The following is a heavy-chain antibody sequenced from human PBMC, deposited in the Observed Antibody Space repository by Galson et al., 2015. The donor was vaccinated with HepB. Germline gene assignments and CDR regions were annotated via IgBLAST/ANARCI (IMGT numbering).Heavy chain of an antibody. CDR2: IIPMLGTT. J-gene: IGHJ5*02. Sequence: SVKVSCKASGGTFSSYAFNWVRQAPGQGLEWMGGIIPMLGTTTSAQRFQGRVTITADELTNTAYMELSSLRSEDTAAYYCASVGGKLGYCSGGSCSNWFDPWGQGTLVTVSS. CDR3: ASVGGKLGYCSGGSCSNWFDP. CDR1: GGTFSSYA. V-gene: IGHV1-69*13. D-gene: IGHD2-15*01.